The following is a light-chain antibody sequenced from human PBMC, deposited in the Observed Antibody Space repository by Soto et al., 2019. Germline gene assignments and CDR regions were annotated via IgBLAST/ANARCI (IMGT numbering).Light chain of an antibody. CDR2: AAS. J-gene: IGKJ5*01. CDR3: QHLDSYST. V-gene: IGKV1-9*01. CDR1: QGISSY. Sequence: DFQLTQSPSFLSASVGDRVTITCRASQGISSYLAWYQQKPGKAPKPLIYAASTLQSGVPSRFSGSGSGTEFTLTISSLQPEDFATYYCQHLDSYSTFGQGTRLEIK.